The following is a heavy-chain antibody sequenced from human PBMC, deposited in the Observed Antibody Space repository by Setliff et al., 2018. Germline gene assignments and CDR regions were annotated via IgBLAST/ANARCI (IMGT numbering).Heavy chain of an antibody. CDR2: IIPIFGSP. V-gene: IGHV1-69*13. CDR1: GYMFRSYG. D-gene: IGHD1-1*01. CDR3: ARDSQLGFYYFDS. Sequence: SVKVSCKASGYMFRSYGINWMRQAPGQGLEWMGMIIPIFGSPHYAQRFQDRVIITADVSTRTAYMDLSSLRSEDTAIYYCARDSQLGFYYFDSWGRGTLVTVSS. J-gene: IGHJ4*02.